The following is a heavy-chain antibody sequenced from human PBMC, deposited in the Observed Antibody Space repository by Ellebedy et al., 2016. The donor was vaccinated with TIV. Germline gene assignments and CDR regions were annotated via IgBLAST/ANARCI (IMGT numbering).Heavy chain of an antibody. CDR2: IFDSGRT. Sequence: MPSETLSLTCSVSGASIRTYYWTWIRQTPGKGLEWIGYIFDSGRTNYKPSLKSRGTMSLDTSTSQFSLRLTSVTAADSAVYYCASVKEWLNSGGPDAFEIWGQGTLVTVS. J-gene: IGHJ3*02. V-gene: IGHV4-59*01. CDR3: ASVKEWLNSGGPDAFEI. CDR1: GASIRTYY. D-gene: IGHD6-19*01.